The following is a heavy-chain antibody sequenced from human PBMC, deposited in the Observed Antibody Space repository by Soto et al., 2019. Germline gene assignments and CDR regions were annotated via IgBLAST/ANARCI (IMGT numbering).Heavy chain of an antibody. J-gene: IGHJ5*02. CDR3: ARDSGYDSRRFFWFDP. CDR1: GGSISSYC. V-gene: IGHV4-59*01. D-gene: IGHD5-12*01. Sequence: SATPSVTCTAAGGSISSYCWSWIRQPPGKGLEWIGYIYYIGSTNYNPSLKSRVTISVDTSKNQFSLKLSSVTAADTAVYYCARDSGYDSRRFFWFDPWGQGTLVTVSS. CDR2: IYYIGST.